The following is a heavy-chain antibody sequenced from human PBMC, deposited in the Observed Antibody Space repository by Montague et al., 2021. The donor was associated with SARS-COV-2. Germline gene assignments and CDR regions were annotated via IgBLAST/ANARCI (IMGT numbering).Heavy chain of an antibody. J-gene: IGHJ5*02. D-gene: IGHD3-22*01. Sequence: SETLSLTCTASGGSISSSSYYWGWIRQPPGKGLEWIGSIYYSGSTYYNPSLKSRVTISVDTSKNQFSLKLSSVTAADTAVYYCARGVTMIVVVMRYNWFDPWGQGTLVTVSS. V-gene: IGHV4-39*01. CDR1: GGSISSSSYY. CDR2: IYYSGST. CDR3: ARGVTMIVVVMRYNWFDP.